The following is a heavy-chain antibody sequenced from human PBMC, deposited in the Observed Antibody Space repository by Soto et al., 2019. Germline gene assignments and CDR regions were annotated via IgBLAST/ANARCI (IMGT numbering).Heavy chain of an antibody. CDR2: ISYDGSNK. V-gene: IGHV3-30*18. J-gene: IGHJ6*02. CDR1: GFTFSSYG. CDR3: AKDQSAPRVATIWFAYYYGMDV. D-gene: IGHD5-12*01. Sequence: PGGSLRLSCAASGFTFSSYGMHWVRQAPGKGLEWVAVISYDGSNKYYADSVKGRFTISRDNSKNTLYLQMNSLRAEDTAVYYCAKDQSAPRVATIWFAYYYGMDVWGQGTTVTVSS.